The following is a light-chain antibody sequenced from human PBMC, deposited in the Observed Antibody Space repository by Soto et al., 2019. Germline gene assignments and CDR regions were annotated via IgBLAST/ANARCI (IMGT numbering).Light chain of an antibody. CDR1: ESVSSSY. CDR3: QQYNNWPPFT. J-gene: IGKJ5*01. CDR2: RAS. V-gene: IGKV3-15*01. Sequence: EIVLTQSPATLSLSPGERATLSCRASESVSSSYLAWYQQKPGQAPRLLIYRASTRATGVPARFSGSGSGTEFTLTISSLQSEDFAVYYCQQYNNWPPFTFGQGTRLEI.